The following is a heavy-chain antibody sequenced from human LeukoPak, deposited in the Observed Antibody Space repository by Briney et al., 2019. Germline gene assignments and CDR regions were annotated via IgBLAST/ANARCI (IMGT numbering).Heavy chain of an antibody. CDR3: ARGGLGPFDY. Sequence: GGSLRLSCAASGFTVSSNYMSWVRQAPGKGLEWFSVIYSGGSTYYADSVKGRFTISRDKSKNTLYLQMNSLRAEDTAVYFCARGGLGPFDYWGQGTLVTVSS. CDR1: GFTVSSNY. CDR2: IYSGGST. V-gene: IGHV3-66*02. D-gene: IGHD3-10*01. J-gene: IGHJ4*02.